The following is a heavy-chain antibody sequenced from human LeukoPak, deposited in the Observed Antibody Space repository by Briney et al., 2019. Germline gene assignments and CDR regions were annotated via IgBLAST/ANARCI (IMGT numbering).Heavy chain of an antibody. D-gene: IGHD2-21*01. Sequence: SETLSLTCTVSGASISSDYWSWIRQPAGKGLEWIGRIYATGTTYYNPSLSSRVAMSVDTSKNQFSLMLGSVTAADTALYYCARHVAHTSKIDFWGLGTLVTISS. CDR1: GASISSDY. CDR3: ARHVAHTSKIDF. J-gene: IGHJ4*02. CDR2: IYATGTT. V-gene: IGHV4-4*07.